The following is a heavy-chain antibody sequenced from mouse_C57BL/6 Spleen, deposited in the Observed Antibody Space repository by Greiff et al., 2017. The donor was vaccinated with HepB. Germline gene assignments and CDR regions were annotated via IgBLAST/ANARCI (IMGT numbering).Heavy chain of an antibody. Sequence: VQLQQSGAELMKPGASVKLSCKATGYTFTGYWIEWVKQRPGHGLEWIGEILPGSGSTNYNEKFKGKATFTADTSSNTAYMQLSSLTTEDSAIYYCARGGITTVVAPYWYFDVWGTGTTVTVSS. CDR1: GYTFTGYW. D-gene: IGHD1-1*01. CDR3: ARGGITTVVAPYWYFDV. V-gene: IGHV1-9*01. CDR2: ILPGSGST. J-gene: IGHJ1*03.